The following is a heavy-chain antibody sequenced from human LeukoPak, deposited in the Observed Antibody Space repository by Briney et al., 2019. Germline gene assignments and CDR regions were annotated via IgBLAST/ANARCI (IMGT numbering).Heavy chain of an antibody. CDR1: GFPFSDFS. V-gene: IGHV3-23*01. CDR3: AKQSYARSLGE. D-gene: IGHD2-8*01. J-gene: IGHJ4*02. CDR2: TNSGGTST. Sequence: GGSLRLSCATSGFPFSDFSMSWARQAPGKGLEWISTTNSGGTSTYYAESVKGRFTISRDNSKNTLYLQMSSLRVEDTAVYYCAKQSYARSLGEGGPGTLVSVSS.